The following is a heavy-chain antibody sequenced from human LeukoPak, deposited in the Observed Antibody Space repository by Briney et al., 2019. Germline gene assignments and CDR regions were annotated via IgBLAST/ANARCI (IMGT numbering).Heavy chain of an antibody. CDR2: IYYSGST. J-gene: IGHJ5*02. V-gene: IGHV4-59*01. CDR1: GGSISSYY. CDR3: ARDKAVAGTGWFDP. D-gene: IGHD6-19*01. Sequence: SETLSLTCTVSGGSISSYYWSWIRQPPGKGLEWIGYIYYSGSTNYNPSLKSRVTISVDTSKNQFSLKLSSVTAADTAVYYCARDKAVAGTGWFDPWGQGTPVTVPS.